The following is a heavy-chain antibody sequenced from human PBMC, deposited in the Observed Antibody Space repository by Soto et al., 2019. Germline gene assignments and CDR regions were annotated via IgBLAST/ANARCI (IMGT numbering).Heavy chain of an antibody. CDR2: INHSGTI. J-gene: IGHJ6*02. V-gene: IGHV4-34*01. Sequence: SETLSLTCAVSGGSFRGFYWTWIRQPPGEGLEWIGEINHSGTINFNPSLRSRLTISLDSSKKHFSLKLTSLTAADAAVYYCARADRTLVTSYGLDVWGQGTTVTVSS. D-gene: IGHD2-21*02. CDR1: GGSFRGFY. CDR3: ARADRTLVTSYGLDV.